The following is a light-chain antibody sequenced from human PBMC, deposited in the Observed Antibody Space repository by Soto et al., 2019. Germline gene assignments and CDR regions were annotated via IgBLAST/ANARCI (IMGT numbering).Light chain of an antibody. V-gene: IGLV2-8*01. CDR2: EVF. CDR1: SSDVGAYDS. CDR3: SSYAGSNNLV. J-gene: IGLJ2*01. Sequence: QSVLTRPPSASGSPGQSVTISCTGTSSDVGAYDSVSWYQQHPGKAPKLMIYEVFKRPSGVPDRFSGSKSGNTASLTVSGLQAEDEADYYCSSYAGSNNLVFGGGTKLTVL.